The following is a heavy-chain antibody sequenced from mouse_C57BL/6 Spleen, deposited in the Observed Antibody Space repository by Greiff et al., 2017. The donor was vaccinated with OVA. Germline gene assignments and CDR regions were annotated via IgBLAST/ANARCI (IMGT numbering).Heavy chain of an antibody. D-gene: IGHD2-1*01. CDR3: TRSLYGNIGWYFDV. J-gene: IGHJ1*03. V-gene: IGHV1-15*01. Sequence: QVQLQQSGAELVRPGASVTLSCKASGYTFTDYEMHWVKQTPVHGLEWIGAIDPETGGTAYNQKFKGKAILTADKSSSTAYMELRSLTSEDSAVYYCTRSLYGNIGWYFDVWGTGTTVTVSS. CDR2: IDPETGGT. CDR1: GYTFTDYE.